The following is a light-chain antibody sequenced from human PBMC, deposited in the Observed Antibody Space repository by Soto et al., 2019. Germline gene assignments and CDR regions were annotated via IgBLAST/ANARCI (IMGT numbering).Light chain of an antibody. V-gene: IGKV3-20*01. CDR1: QTVRNNY. CDR3: QQFSSYPLT. Sequence: EIVLTQSPGTLSLSPGEGATLSCRASQTVRNNYLAWYQQKPGQAPRLRIYDASSRATGIPDRFSGGGSGTDFTLTISRLEPEDFAVYYCQQFSSYPLTFGGGTKVDIK. CDR2: DAS. J-gene: IGKJ4*01.